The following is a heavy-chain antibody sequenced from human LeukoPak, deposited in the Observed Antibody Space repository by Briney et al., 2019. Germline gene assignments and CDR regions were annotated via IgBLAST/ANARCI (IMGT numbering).Heavy chain of an antibody. V-gene: IGHV4-34*01. CDR2: NNHSGST. D-gene: IGHD3-10*01. CDR3: ARTSLWFGGLLKWLTRYFDY. J-gene: IGHJ4*02. CDR1: GGSISSYH. Sequence: SETLSLTCSVSGGSISSYHWSWIRQPPGKGLEWIGENNHSGSTNYNPALKSRVTISVDTSKNQFSLKLSSVTAADTAVYYCARTSLWFGGLLKWLTRYFDYWGQGTLVTVSS.